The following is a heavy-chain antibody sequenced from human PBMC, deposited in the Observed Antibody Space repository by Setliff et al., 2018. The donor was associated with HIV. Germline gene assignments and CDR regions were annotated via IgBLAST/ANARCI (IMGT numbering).Heavy chain of an antibody. J-gene: IGHJ5*02. Sequence: PGESLKISCQGSGYTFSSYWIGWVRQVPGKGLEWMGIIYPGDSDTRYSPSFQGHVTISADKSIITAYLQLSSLKASDTAMYYCARADSGDYSAFDLWGQGTLVTVSS. V-gene: IGHV5-51*01. CDR1: GYTFSSYW. D-gene: IGHD1-26*01. CDR2: IYPGDSDT. CDR3: ARADSGDYSAFDL.